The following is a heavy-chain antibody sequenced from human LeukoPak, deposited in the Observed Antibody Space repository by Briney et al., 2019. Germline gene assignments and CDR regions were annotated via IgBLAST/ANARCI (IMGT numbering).Heavy chain of an antibody. CDR1: GGSISSGGYY. D-gene: IGHD5-12*01. CDR3: ARVREGGYDSANFDY. Sequence: PSQTLSLTSTVSGGSISSGGYYWSWIRQHPGKGLEWIGYIYYRGSTYYNPSLSESTYYNPSLKSRVIISEDMSKNQFSLKLSSVTAADTAVYYCARVREGGYDSANFDYWGQGTLVTVSS. CDR2: IYYRGST. V-gene: IGHV4-31*03. J-gene: IGHJ4*02.